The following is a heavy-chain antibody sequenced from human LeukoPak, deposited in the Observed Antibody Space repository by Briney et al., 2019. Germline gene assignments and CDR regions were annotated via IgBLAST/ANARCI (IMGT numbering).Heavy chain of an antibody. CDR2: IKSKTDGGTT. D-gene: IGHD6-13*01. V-gene: IGHV3-15*01. Sequence: GGSLRLSCAASGFTFSNAWMSWVRQAPGKGLEWVGRIKSKTDGGTTDYAAPVKGRFTISRDDSKNTLYLQMNSLKTEDTAVYYCTTESRAAAGGPYWGQGTLVTVSS. CDR1: GFTFSNAW. CDR3: TTESRAAAGGPY. J-gene: IGHJ4*02.